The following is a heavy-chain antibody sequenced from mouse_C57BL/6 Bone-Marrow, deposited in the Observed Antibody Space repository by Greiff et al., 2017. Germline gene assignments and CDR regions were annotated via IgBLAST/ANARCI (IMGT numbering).Heavy chain of an antibody. Sequence: QVQLQQPGTELVKPGASVKLSCKASGYTFTSYWMHWVKQRPGQGLEWIGNINPSNGGTNYNEKFKSKATLTVDKSSSTAYMQLSSLTSKDSAVYYCARFATTVVATGYFDYWGQGTTLTVSS. V-gene: IGHV1-53*01. D-gene: IGHD1-1*01. CDR3: ARFATTVVATGYFDY. CDR2: INPSNGGT. CDR1: GYTFTSYW. J-gene: IGHJ2*01.